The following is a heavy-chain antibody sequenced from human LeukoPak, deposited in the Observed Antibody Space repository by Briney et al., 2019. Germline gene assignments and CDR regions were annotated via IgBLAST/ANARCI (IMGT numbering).Heavy chain of an antibody. Sequence: ASVKVSCKASGYTFTNYPISWVRQAPGQGLEWMGWISPYNGNTNYAQKLQGRVTMTTDTSTSTAYMELRSLGSDDTAVYFCARAQRQWYTSDAFDIWGQGTMVTVSS. CDR3: ARAQRQWYTSDAFDI. V-gene: IGHV1-18*01. J-gene: IGHJ3*02. CDR2: ISPYNGNT. CDR1: GYTFTNYP. D-gene: IGHD6-19*01.